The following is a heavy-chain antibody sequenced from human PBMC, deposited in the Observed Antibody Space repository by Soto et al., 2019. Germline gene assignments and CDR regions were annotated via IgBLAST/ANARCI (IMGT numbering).Heavy chain of an antibody. CDR1: GFTFSSYE. Sequence: GGSLRLSCVASGFTFSSYEMNWVRQAPGKGLEWVSYISSSSSYIYYADSVKGRFTISRDNAKNSLYLQMNSLRAEDTAVYYCARDPMILHPFHDGMDVWGQGTTVTVSS. V-gene: IGHV3-21*05. J-gene: IGHJ6*02. CDR3: ARDPMILHPFHDGMDV. D-gene: IGHD3-3*01. CDR2: ISSSSSYI.